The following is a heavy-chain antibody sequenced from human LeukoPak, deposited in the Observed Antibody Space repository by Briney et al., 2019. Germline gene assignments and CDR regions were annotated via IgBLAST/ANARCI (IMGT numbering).Heavy chain of an antibody. Sequence: GGSLRLSCAASGFTFSSYAMSWVRQAPGKGLEWVSAISGSGGSTCYADSVKGRFTISRDNSKNTLYLQMNSLRAEDTAVYYCAPHYDYWSGYFDYWGQGTLVTVSS. CDR2: ISGSGGST. D-gene: IGHD3-3*01. V-gene: IGHV3-23*01. CDR3: APHYDYWSGYFDY. CDR1: GFTFSSYA. J-gene: IGHJ4*02.